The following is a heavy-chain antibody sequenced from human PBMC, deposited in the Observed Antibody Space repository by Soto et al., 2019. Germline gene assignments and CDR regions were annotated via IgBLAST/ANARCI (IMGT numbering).Heavy chain of an antibody. CDR3: ARDVDV. V-gene: IGHV3-66*01. Sequence: EVQLVESGGGLVQRGGSLRLSCAASGITVYNNYMSWVRQAPGKGLEWVSVIYSGGSTSYADSVKGRFTISRDGSKNTVYFQMNSLRAEDTAVYYCARDVDVWGRGTTVTVSS. CDR1: GITVYNNY. J-gene: IGHJ6*04. CDR2: IYSGGST.